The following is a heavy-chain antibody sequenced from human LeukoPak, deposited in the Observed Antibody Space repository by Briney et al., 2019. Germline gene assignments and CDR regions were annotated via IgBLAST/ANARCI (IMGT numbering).Heavy chain of an antibody. V-gene: IGHV3-33*01. CDR1: GFSFSSYG. CDR2: IWSHGNRR. J-gene: IGHJ6*02. Sequence: GGSLRLSCVPSGFSFSSYGMHWVRQAPGKGLEWVAVIWSHGNRRHHADSVEGRFTISRDNSKSILYLQMNNLRAEDTAVYYCARAPSPIAAQLNGMDVWGQGTTVTVSS. CDR3: ARAPSPIAAQLNGMDV. D-gene: IGHD6-6*01.